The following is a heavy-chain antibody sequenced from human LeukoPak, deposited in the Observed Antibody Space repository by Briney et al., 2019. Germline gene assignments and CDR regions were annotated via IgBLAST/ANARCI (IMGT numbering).Heavy chain of an antibody. CDR2: IIPILDVA. V-gene: IGHV1-69*04. CDR3: TREGVYSPDGSGYHRDAFDI. Sequence: SVKVSCKASGYNFNSYVITWVRQAPGQGLEWVGRIIPILDVANSAQKFRGRVTITADKSTNTAHMELSSLTSEDTAVYYCTREGVYSPDGSGYHRDAFDIWGHGTLVIVSS. CDR1: GYNFNSYV. J-gene: IGHJ3*02. D-gene: IGHD3-22*01.